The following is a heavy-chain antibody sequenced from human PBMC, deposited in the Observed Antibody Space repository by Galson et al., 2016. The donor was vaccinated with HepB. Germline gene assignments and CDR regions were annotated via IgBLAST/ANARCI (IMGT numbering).Heavy chain of an antibody. J-gene: IGHJ3*02. CDR2: IYYSGST. V-gene: IGHV4-39*07. CDR1: GGSISSSSYY. Sequence: SETLSLTCTVSGGSISSSSYYWGWIRQPPGKGLEWIGTIYYSGSTYYNASLTSRVTITLDTSKNPVSLKLSAVTAADTAGYYCASNKGGSSSLAFDIWGQGTMVTVSS. CDR3: ASNKGGSSSLAFDI. D-gene: IGHD6-13*01.